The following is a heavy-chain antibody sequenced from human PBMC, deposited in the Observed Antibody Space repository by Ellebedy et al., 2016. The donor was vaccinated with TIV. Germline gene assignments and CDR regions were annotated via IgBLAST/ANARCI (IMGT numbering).Heavy chain of an antibody. D-gene: IGHD5-12*01. CDR3: ARDLHIVASNY. CDR1: EFTFSSYG. CDR2: ISYDGRNK. Sequence: PGGSLRLSCAASEFTFSSYGMHWVRQAPGKGLAWVAGISYDGRNKNYADSVKSRLTIPRDNAKNTLYPQMNSLRADDTAVYYCARDLHIVASNYWGQGTLVTVSS. J-gene: IGHJ4*02. V-gene: IGHV3-30*03.